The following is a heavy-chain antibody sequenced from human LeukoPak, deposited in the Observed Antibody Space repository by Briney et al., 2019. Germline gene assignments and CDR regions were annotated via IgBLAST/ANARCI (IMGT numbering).Heavy chain of an antibody. CDR3: AREYGYGDWDWFDP. J-gene: IGHJ5*02. CDR1: GFTVSSNY. V-gene: IGHV3-53*05. D-gene: IGHD4-17*01. Sequence: PGGSLRLSCAASGFTVSSNYMTWVRQAPGKGLEWVSVIYSGGSTYYADSVKGRFTISRDNSKNTLYLQMNSLRAEDTAVYYCAREYGYGDWDWFDPWGQGTLVTVSS. CDR2: IYSGGST.